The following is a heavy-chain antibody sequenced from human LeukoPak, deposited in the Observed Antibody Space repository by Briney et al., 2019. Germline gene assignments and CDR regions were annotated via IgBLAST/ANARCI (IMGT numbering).Heavy chain of an antibody. CDR1: GFTFSSYA. D-gene: IGHD6-19*01. Sequence: PGGSLRLSCAASGFTFSSYAMHWVRQAPGKGLEWVAVISYDGSNKYYADSVKGRFTISRDNSKNTLYLQMNSLRAEDTAVYYCARDSGQWLVLFGFKNWGQGTLVTVSS. V-gene: IGHV3-30*04. CDR2: ISYDGSNK. J-gene: IGHJ4*02. CDR3: ARDSGQWLVLFGFKN.